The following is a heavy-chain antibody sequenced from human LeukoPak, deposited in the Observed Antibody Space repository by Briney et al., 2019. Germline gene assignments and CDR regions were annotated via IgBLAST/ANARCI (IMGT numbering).Heavy chain of an antibody. Sequence: PGGSLRLSCASSGFTFSRYWMYWVRQAPGKGPLCVSRISSDGSQTGYADSVKGRFTISRDNAKNAVYLQMNSLTAEDMAVYYCARGYEILSEVRYGMDVWGQGTTVTVSS. V-gene: IGHV3-74*01. CDR3: ARGYEILSEVRYGMDV. D-gene: IGHD2-2*01. CDR2: ISSDGSQT. J-gene: IGHJ6*02. CDR1: GFTFSRYW.